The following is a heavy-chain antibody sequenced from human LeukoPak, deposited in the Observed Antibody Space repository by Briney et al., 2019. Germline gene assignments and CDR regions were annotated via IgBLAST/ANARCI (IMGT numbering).Heavy chain of an antibody. CDR2: INPNSGGT. Sequence: GASVKVSCKASGYTFTGYYMHWVRQAPGQGLEWMGWINPNSGGTNYAQKFQGRVTMTRDTSISTAYMELSRLRSDDTAVYYCARVSGYSSLFGLERPWGQGTLVTVSS. V-gene: IGHV1-2*02. J-gene: IGHJ4*02. CDR1: GYTFTGYY. CDR3: ARVSGYSSLFGLERP. D-gene: IGHD6-19*01.